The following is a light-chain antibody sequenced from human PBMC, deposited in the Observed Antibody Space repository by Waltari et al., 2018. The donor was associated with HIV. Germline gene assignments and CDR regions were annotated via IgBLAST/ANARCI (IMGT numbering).Light chain of an antibody. V-gene: IGKV4-1*01. Sequence: DIVLTPSPDFLPVSLGEWPTINFKSTQSLLYPSRIRNSLTWYQQKPGQPPKLLIYWASTRASGVPDRCRGSGSGTDFTLTISSLQTEDVAVYYCQQYYSSRLTFGGGTKV. CDR1: QSLLYPSRIRNS. J-gene: IGKJ4*01. CDR2: WAS. CDR3: QQYYSSRLT.